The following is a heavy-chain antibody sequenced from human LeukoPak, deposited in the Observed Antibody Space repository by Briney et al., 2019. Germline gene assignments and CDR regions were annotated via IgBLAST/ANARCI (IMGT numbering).Heavy chain of an antibody. CDR3: ARGRVVPAAVSFDY. CDR2: IYYSGST. J-gene: IGHJ4*02. Sequence: SQTLSLTCTVSGGSISSGGYYWSWIRQHPGKGLEWIGYIYYSGSTYYSSSLKSRVTISVDTSKNQFSLKLSSVTAADTAVYYCARGRVVPAAVSFDYWGQGTLVTVSS. CDR1: GGSISSGGYY. D-gene: IGHD2-2*01. V-gene: IGHV4-31*03.